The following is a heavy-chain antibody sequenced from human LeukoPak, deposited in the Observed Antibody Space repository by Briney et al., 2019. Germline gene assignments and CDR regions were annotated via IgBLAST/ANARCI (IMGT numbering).Heavy chain of an antibody. CDR1: GGSISSSSYY. Sequence: PSETLSLTCTVSGGSISSSSYYWGWIRQPPGKGQEWIGSIYYSGSTYYNPSLKSRVTISVDTSKNQFSLKLSSVTAADTAVYYCARGASMIVVAPYYFDYWGQGTLVTVSS. D-gene: IGHD3-22*01. CDR2: IYYSGST. V-gene: IGHV4-39*01. J-gene: IGHJ4*02. CDR3: ARGASMIVVAPYYFDY.